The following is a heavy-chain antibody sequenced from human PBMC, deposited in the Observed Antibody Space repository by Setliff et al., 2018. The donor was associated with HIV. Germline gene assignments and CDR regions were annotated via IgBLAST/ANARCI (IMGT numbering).Heavy chain of an antibody. CDR1: GGSFSDYS. V-gene: IGHV4-34*01. Sequence: SETLSLTCAVYGGSFSDYSWNWVRQPPGKGLEWIGEINHSGSTNYNPSLKSRVTVSVDTSKNQFSMTLNYVTAADTAVYYCARHLDLRRRLHGYFFEYWGQGTLVTVSS. CDR2: INHSGST. D-gene: IGHD6-25*01. J-gene: IGHJ4*02. CDR3: ARHLDLRRRLHGYFFEY.